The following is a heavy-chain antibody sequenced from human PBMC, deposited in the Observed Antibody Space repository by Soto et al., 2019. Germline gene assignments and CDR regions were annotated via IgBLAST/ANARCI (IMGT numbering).Heavy chain of an antibody. Sequence: EVQLVESGGGLVQPGGSLRLSCAASGFTCSSYEMNWVRQAPGKGLEWVSYISSSGSTIYYADSVKGRFTICRDNANNSLYLQMNSLRAEDTAVYYCARLEYCSSTSCADPWGQGTLVTVSS. D-gene: IGHD2-2*01. CDR3: ARLEYCSSTSCADP. CDR2: ISSSGSTI. J-gene: IGHJ5*02. CDR1: GFTCSSYE. V-gene: IGHV3-48*03.